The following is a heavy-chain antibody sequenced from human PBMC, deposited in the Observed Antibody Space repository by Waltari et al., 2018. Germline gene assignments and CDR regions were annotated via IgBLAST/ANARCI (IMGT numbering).Heavy chain of an antibody. Sequence: QVQLQQWGAGLLKPSETLSLTCAVYGGSFSGHSWSWIRQPPGKELEWIREINHSGSTNYSPSLKSRVTMSVDTSKNQVSLELSSVTAADTAVYYCARCQVYLRTCDYCGQGTLVTVSS. V-gene: IGHV4-34*01. CDR1: GGSFSGHS. D-gene: IGHD4-17*01. CDR2: INHSGST. CDR3: ARCQVYLRTCDY. J-gene: IGHJ4*02.